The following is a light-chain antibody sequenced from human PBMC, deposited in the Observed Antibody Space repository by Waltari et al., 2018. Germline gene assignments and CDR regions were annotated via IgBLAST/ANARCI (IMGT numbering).Light chain of an antibody. CDR2: WAS. J-gene: IGKJ2*01. V-gene: IGKV4-1*01. CDR3: QQYYSTPYT. Sequence: DIVMTQSPDSLAVSLGERATINCKSSQSVLHTANNRNDLAWYRQKPGQPPKLPIYWASSRASGVPDRFSGSGSGADFTLTIGSLQPEDVAVYFCQQYYSTPYTFGQGTKLEIK. CDR1: QSVLHTANNRND.